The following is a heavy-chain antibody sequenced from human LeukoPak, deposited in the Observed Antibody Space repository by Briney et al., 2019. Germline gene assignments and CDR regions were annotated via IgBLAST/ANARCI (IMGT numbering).Heavy chain of an antibody. Sequence: ASVKVSCKASGYTFTGYYMHWVRQAPGQGLEWMGRINPNSGGTNYAQKFQGRVTMTRDTSISTAYMELSRLRSDDTAAYYCARDPTYYYDSSGYYFWGQGTLVTVSS. V-gene: IGHV1-2*06. CDR1: GYTFTGYY. CDR3: ARDPTYYYDSSGYYF. D-gene: IGHD3-22*01. J-gene: IGHJ4*02. CDR2: INPNSGGT.